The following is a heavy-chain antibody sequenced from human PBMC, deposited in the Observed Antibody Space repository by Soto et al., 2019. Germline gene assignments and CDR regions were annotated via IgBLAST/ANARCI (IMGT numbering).Heavy chain of an antibody. CDR2: MSYDGSDT. J-gene: IGHJ4*02. CDR1: GFIFSNNG. V-gene: IGHV3-30*02. D-gene: IGHD3-10*02. CDR3: TIVRVADSALDH. Sequence: PGGSLRLSCVVSGFIFSNNGVHWVRQTPGKGLEWVAFMSYDGSDTFYADSVKGRFTISRDNSKNTLFLHMSNLRAEDTAMYYCTIVRVADSALDHWGQGTLVTVS.